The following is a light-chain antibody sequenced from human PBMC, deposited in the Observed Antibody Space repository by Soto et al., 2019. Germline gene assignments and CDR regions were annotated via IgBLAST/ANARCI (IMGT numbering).Light chain of an antibody. J-gene: IGLJ3*02. CDR3: AAWDDSLSGWV. Sequence: QSVLTQPHSASGTPGQRVTISCSGRNSNIGSNYVYWYQQVPGTAPKLLIYTNNQRPSGVPDRFSGSKSATSASLAIGGLRSEDEADYYCAAWDDSLSGWVFGGGTKLTVL. CDR2: TNN. CDR1: NSNIGSNY. V-gene: IGLV1-47*01.